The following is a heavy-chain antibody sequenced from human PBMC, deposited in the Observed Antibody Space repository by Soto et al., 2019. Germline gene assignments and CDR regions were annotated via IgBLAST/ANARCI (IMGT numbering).Heavy chain of an antibody. CDR2: IYPGDSDT. Sequence: PGESLKISCKGSGYSFTSYCIGWVRQMPGKGLEWMGIIYPGDSDTRYSPSFQGQVTISADKSISTAYLQWSSLKALDTAMYYCAGGGVRGVITRTRDYYGMDVWGQGTTVTV. D-gene: IGHD3-10*01. CDR1: GYSFTSYC. CDR3: AGGGVRGVITRTRDYYGMDV. J-gene: IGHJ6*02. V-gene: IGHV5-51*01.